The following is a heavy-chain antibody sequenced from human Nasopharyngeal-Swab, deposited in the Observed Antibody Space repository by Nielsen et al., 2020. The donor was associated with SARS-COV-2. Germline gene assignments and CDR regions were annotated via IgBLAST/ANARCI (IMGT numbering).Heavy chain of an antibody. J-gene: IGHJ4*02. V-gene: IGHV4-39*01. CDR2: MYYSGST. CDR1: GGSISSSSYY. Sequence: SETLSLTCTVSGGSISSSSYYWGWIRQPPGKGLEWIGSMYYSGSTNYNPSLKSRVTISVDTSKNQFSLKLSSVTAADTAVYYCARHTYIAARLGDYWGQGTLVTVSS. D-gene: IGHD6-6*01. CDR3: ARHTYIAARLGDY.